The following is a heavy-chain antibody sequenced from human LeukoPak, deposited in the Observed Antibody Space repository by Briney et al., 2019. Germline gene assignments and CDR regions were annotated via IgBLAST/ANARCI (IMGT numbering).Heavy chain of an antibody. CDR1: GYSFTSYW. Sequence: GESLKISCKGSGYSFTSYWIGWGRQMPGKGVEWMGIIYPGDSDTRYSPSFQGQVTISADKSISTAYLQWSSLKASDTAMYYCARLPILSIAVAGTDYYFDYWGQGTLVTVSS. CDR2: IYPGDSDT. CDR3: ARLPILSIAVAGTDYYFDY. D-gene: IGHD6-19*01. J-gene: IGHJ4*02. V-gene: IGHV5-51*01.